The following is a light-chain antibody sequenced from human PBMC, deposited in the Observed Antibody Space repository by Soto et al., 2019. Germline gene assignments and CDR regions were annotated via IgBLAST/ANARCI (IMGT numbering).Light chain of an antibody. V-gene: IGKV3-20*01. CDR2: GAS. CDR1: QSVSSSH. Sequence: EIVLTQSPGTLSLSPGERSTLSCRASQSVSSSHLAWYQQKPGQAPRLLISGASSRATGIPDRFTGSGSGTDFTLTISRLEPEDFAVYYCQQYGSSPRTFGQGTKGDIK. CDR3: QQYGSSPRT. J-gene: IGKJ1*01.